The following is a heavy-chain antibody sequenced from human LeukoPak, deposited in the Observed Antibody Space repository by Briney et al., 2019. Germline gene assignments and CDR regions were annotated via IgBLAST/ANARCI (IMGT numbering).Heavy chain of an antibody. J-gene: IGHJ4*02. CDR3: AREVRGAAAGRGPKRDYFDY. CDR1: GGTFSSYA. D-gene: IGHD6-13*01. V-gene: IGHV1-69*06. Sequence: ASVKVSCKASGGTFSSYAISWVRQAPGQGLEWMGGIIPIFGTANYAQKFQGGVTITADKSTSTAYMELSSLRSEDTAVYYCAREVRGAAAGRGPKRDYFDYWGQGTLVTVSS. CDR2: IIPIFGTA.